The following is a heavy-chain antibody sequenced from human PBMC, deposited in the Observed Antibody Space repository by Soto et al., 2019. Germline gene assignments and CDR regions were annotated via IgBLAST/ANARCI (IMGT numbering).Heavy chain of an antibody. CDR3: ARHGSY. CDR2: IYFSGST. V-gene: IGHV4-39*01. J-gene: IGHJ4*02. Sequence: QLQLQESGPGLVKPSETLSLTCTVSGVSITNTSYYWGWIRQPPGKGLEWTGTIYFSGSTFYNPSLKSRLTISVDTSKNQFSLRLSSVTAADTAVYYCARHGSYWGQGTLVAVSS. CDR1: GVSITNTSYY.